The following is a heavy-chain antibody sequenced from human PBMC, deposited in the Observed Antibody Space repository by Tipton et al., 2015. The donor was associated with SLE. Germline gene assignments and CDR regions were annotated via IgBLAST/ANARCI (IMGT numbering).Heavy chain of an antibody. Sequence: SLRLSCAASGFTFSTYAMHWVRQAPGKGLEWVAVISYDGSNKYYADSVKGRFTTSRDNSKNTLYLQMNSLRAEDTAVYYCAPVLTGYYGMDVWGQGTTVTVSS. CDR2: ISYDGSNK. CDR3: APVLTGYYGMDV. D-gene: IGHD4/OR15-4a*01. V-gene: IGHV3-30*04. CDR1: GFTFSTYA. J-gene: IGHJ6*02.